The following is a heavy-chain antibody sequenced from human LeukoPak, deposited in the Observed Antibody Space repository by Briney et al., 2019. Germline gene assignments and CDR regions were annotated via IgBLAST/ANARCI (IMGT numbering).Heavy chain of an antibody. D-gene: IGHD3-10*01. CDR1: GYTFSGYV. J-gene: IGHJ5*02. V-gene: IGHV1-18*01. Sequence: ASLKVSCKASGYTFSGYVINWVRQATGQGLEWMGWMNPNSGNTNYAQKLQGRVTMTTDTSTSTAYMELRSLRSDDTAVYYCVREMWFGEDSNWFDPWGQGTLVTVSS. CDR3: VREMWFGEDSNWFDP. CDR2: MNPNSGNT.